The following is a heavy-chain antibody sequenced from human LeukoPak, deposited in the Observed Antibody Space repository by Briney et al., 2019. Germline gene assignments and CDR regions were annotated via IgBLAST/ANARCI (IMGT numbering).Heavy chain of an antibody. CDR2: IKQDGSEK. V-gene: IGHV3-7*01. Sequence: GGSLRLSCAASGFTFSSYWMGWVRQAPGKGLEWVANIKQDGSEKYYVDSVKGRFTISRDNAKNSLYLQMNGLRGENTAVYCCARGGTALMVRVAYWGQGTLVTVSS. CDR3: ARGGTALMVRVAY. J-gene: IGHJ4*02. D-gene: IGHD5-18*01. CDR1: GFTFSSYW.